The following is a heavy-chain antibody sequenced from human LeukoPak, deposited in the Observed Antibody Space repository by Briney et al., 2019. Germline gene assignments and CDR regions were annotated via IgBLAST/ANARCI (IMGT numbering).Heavy chain of an antibody. D-gene: IGHD1-26*01. CDR2: INHSGST. V-gene: IGHV4-34*10. J-gene: IGHJ5*02. CDR3: ARYIVGATNWFDP. Sequence: SETLSLTCAVYGGSFSGYYGSWIRQPPGKGLEWIGEINHSGSTNYNPSLKSRVTISVDTSRNQFSLKLSSVTAADTAVYYCARYIVGATNWFDPWGQGTLVTVSS. CDR1: GGSFSGYY.